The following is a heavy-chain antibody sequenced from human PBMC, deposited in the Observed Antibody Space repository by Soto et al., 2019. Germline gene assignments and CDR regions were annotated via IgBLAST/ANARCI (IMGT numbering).Heavy chain of an antibody. D-gene: IGHD1-26*01. J-gene: IGHJ3*02. CDR1: GFTFDDYA. CDR2: ISWNSGSI. V-gene: IGHV3-9*01. Sequence: PGGSLRLSCAASGFTFDDYAMHWVRQAPGKGLEWVSGISWNSGSIGYADSVKGRFTISRDKAKNSLYLQMNSLRAEDTALYYCAKDIGRYSGSYQDAFDIWGQGAMVTVSS. CDR3: AKDIGRYSGSYQDAFDI.